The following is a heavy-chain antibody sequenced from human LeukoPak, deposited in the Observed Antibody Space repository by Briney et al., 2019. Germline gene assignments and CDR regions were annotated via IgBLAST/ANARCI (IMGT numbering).Heavy chain of an antibody. CDR3: AKDVGSTSWGFDY. J-gene: IGHJ4*02. CDR1: GFTFSSYD. V-gene: IGHV3-23*01. CDR2: ISGSGGST. D-gene: IGHD2-2*01. Sequence: GGSLRLSCAASGFTFSSYDMSWVRQAPGKGLEWVSAISGSGGSTYYADSVKGRFTISRDNSKNTLYLQMNSLRAEDTAVYYCAKDVGSTSWGFDYWGQGTLVTVSS.